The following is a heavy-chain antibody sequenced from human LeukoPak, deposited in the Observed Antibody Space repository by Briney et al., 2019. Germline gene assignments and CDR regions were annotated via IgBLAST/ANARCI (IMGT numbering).Heavy chain of an antibody. J-gene: IGHJ4*02. CDR3: PGVGIDRSTSSKFPLNYFDN. Sequence: ETLSLTRTVSGGSICGYYWSWIRQPPGKGLECSWLIYCSGSAHYNPSLPTRVTTSVDTSKNKSSLNLRSVTAAPTAVYYSPGVGIDRSTSSKFPLNYFDNWGPRTLLRVSS. D-gene: IGHD6-6*01. CDR2: IYCSGSA. CDR1: GGSICGYY. V-gene: IGHV4-59*08.